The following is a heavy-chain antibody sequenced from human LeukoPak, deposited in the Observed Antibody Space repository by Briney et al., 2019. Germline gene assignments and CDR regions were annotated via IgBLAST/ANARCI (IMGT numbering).Heavy chain of an antibody. J-gene: IGHJ4*02. CDR1: GYSFTSHY. D-gene: IGHD4-17*01. CDR2: ISYDGSNK. V-gene: IGHV3-30*18. Sequence: SCKASGYSFTSHYMHWVRQAPGKGLEWVAVISYDGSNKYYADSVKGRFTISRDNSKNTLYLQMNSLRAEDTAVYYCAKDDSNYGDYVELGDYWGQGTLVTVSS. CDR3: AKDDSNYGDYVELGDY.